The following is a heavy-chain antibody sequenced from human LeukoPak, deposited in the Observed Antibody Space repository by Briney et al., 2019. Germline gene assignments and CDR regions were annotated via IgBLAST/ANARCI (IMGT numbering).Heavy chain of an antibody. CDR1: GFTFNNYW. CDR3: AKENGIAVADD. V-gene: IGHV3-23*01. CDR2: ISGSGGST. J-gene: IGHJ4*02. Sequence: GGSLRLSCTASGFTFNNYWMSWVRQAPGKGLEWVSAISGSGGSTYYADSVKGRFTISRDNSKNTLYLQMNSLRAEDTAVYYCAKENGIAVADDWGQGTLVTVSS. D-gene: IGHD6-19*01.